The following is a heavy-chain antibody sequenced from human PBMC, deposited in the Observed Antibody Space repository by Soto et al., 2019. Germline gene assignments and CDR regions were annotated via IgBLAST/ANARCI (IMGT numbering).Heavy chain of an antibody. J-gene: IGHJ4*02. D-gene: IGHD2-15*01. CDR1: GYSFTTYW. CDR3: TRSRGYCSANSCLDFDY. Sequence: PGESLKISCKGSGYSFTTYWIGWVRQMRGRGLEWMGGFYTGDSKIKYSPSFQGQDTISADKFISTAYLQWSSLKASDTAMYYCTRSRGYCSANSCLDFDYWGQGTLVTVSS. V-gene: IGHV5-51*01. CDR2: FYTGDSKI.